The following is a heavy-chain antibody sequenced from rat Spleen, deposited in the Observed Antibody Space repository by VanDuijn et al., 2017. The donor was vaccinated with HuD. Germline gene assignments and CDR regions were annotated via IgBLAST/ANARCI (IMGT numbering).Heavy chain of an antibody. J-gene: IGHJ4*01. D-gene: IGHD1-4*01. Sequence: EVQLVESDGGLVQPGRSLKLSCAASGFTFNDYYMAWVRQAPTKGLEWVATISYDGGSTYYRDSVKGRFTISRDNTKSTLYLQMNSLRSEDTATYYCARPGITSYVMDAWGQGASVTVSS. CDR2: ISYDGGST. V-gene: IGHV5-29*01. CDR1: GFTFNDYY. CDR3: ARPGITSYVMDA.